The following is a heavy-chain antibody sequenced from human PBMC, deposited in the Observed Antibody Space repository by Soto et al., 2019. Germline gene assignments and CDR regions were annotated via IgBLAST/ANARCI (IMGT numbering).Heavy chain of an antibody. J-gene: IGHJ5*02. CDR2: IYPGDSDT. V-gene: IGHV5-51*01. CDR1: GYSFTSYW. CDR3: ARTSTTLYNWFDP. Sequence: GASLKISCKGSGYSFTSYWIGWVRQMPGKGLEWMGIIYPGDSDTRYSPSFQGQVTISADKSISTAYLQWSSLKASDTAMYYCARTSTTLYNWFDPWGQGTLVTVSS.